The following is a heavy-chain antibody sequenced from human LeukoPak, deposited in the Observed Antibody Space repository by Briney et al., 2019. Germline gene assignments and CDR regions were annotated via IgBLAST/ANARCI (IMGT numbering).Heavy chain of an antibody. V-gene: IGHV3-23*01. CDR3: AKTGGGTTD. CDR1: GFTLSRYS. Sequence: GGSLRLSCAASGFTLSRYSMNWVRQAPGKGLEWVSGSGSGSGGSTYYADSVKGRFTISRDNSKNTLYVQMNSLRAEDTAVYYCAKTGGGTTDWGQGTMVSVS. J-gene: IGHJ3*01. D-gene: IGHD2/OR15-2a*01. CDR2: SGSGSGGST.